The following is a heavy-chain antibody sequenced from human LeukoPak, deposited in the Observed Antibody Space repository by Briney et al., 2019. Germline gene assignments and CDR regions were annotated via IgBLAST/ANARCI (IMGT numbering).Heavy chain of an antibody. D-gene: IGHD3-22*01. CDR1: GYTFTGYY. J-gene: IGHJ5*02. V-gene: IGHV1-46*01. CDR3: ARDLYYYDSSGYYSMEVLPPSNWFDP. Sequence: ASVKVSCKASGYTFTGYYMHWVRQAPGQGLEWMGIINPSGGSTSYAQKFQGRVTMTRDTSTSTVYMELSSLRSEDTAVYYCARDLYYYDSSGYYSMEVLPPSNWFDPWGQGTLVTVSS. CDR2: INPSGGST.